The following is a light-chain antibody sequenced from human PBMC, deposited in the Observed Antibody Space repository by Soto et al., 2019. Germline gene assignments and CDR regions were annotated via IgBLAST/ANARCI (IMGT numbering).Light chain of an antibody. CDR1: QTISNTF. J-gene: IGKJ4*01. CDR2: DSS. CDR3: QQRVDWPLT. V-gene: IGKV3D-20*02. Sequence: EIVLTQSPGTLSLSPGERATLSCRASQTISNTFLAWYQQRPGQAPRLLIYDSSHRATGTPDRFSGSGSGTDFTLTISRVEPEDFATYYCQQRVDWPLTFGGGTKVQI.